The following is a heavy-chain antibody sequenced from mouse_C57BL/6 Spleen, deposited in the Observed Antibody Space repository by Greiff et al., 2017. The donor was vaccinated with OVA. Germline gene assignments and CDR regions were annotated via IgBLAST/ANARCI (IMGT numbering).Heavy chain of an antibody. V-gene: IGHV1-39*01. Sequence: EVQLQQSGPELVKPGASVKISCKASGYSFTDYNMNWVKQSNGKSLEWIGVITPNYGTTSSNQKFKGKATLTVDQSSSTAYMQLNSLTSEDSAVYYCARSLITTVVAFDYWGQGTTLTVSS. CDR3: ARSLITTVVAFDY. CDR2: ITPNYGTT. J-gene: IGHJ2*01. CDR1: GYSFTDYN. D-gene: IGHD1-1*01.